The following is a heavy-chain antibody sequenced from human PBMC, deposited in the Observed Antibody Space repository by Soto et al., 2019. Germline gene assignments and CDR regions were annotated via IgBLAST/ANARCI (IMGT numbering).Heavy chain of an antibody. Sequence: QVQLVQSGAEVKKPGASVKVSCKASGYTFTSYAMHWVRQAPGQSLEWLGWINDGTGNTKYSHKFQGRVTITRDTSESTADMELSSLRSEDTAVYYCARGDSRNWYSLDYWRQGNQVTVSS. CDR2: INDGTGNT. J-gene: IGHJ4*02. CDR3: ARGDSRNWYSLDY. V-gene: IGHV1-3*01. D-gene: IGHD6-13*01. CDR1: GYTFTSYA.